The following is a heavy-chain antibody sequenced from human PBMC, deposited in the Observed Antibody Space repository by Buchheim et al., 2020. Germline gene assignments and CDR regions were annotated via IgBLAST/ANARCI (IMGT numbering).Heavy chain of an antibody. J-gene: IGHJ4*02. CDR1: GFTFSSYA. CDR2: ISYDGSNK. Sequence: QVQLVESGGGVVQPGRSLRLSCAASGFTFSSYAMHWVRQAPGKGLEWVAVISYDGSNKYYADSVKGRFTISRDNSKNTLYLQMNSLRAEDTAVYYCARDISVTMVRGVLDYWGQGTL. CDR3: ARDISVTMVRGVLDY. D-gene: IGHD3-10*01. V-gene: IGHV3-30-3*01.